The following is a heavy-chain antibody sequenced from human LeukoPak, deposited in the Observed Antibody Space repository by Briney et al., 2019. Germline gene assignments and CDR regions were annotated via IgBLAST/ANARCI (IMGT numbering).Heavy chain of an antibody. CDR1: GFPFSDSW. CDR2: IKQDGSEK. CDR3: SRRLDY. V-gene: IGHV3-7*01. Sequence: GGSLRLXCAASGFPFSDSWMEWVRQAPGKGMEWVANIKQDGSEKHYADSVKGRFTISRDNAKNSLFLQMNGLRAEDTAVYYCSRRLDYWGQGALVTVSS. J-gene: IGHJ4*02.